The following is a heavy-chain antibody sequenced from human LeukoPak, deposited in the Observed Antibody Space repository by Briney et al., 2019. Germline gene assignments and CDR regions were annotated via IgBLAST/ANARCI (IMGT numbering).Heavy chain of an antibody. V-gene: IGHV4-59*01. CDR3: ARVRDRSLNNWFDP. CDR1: GGSMSSYY. CDR2: IYYSGNT. Sequence: SETLSLTCTVSGGSMSSYYWSWIRQPPGKRLEWIGYIYYSGNTNSNPSLKSRVTISVDTSKNQFSLNLSPVTAADTAVYYCARVRDRSLNNWFDPWGQGTLVTVSS. J-gene: IGHJ5*02. D-gene: IGHD3-22*01.